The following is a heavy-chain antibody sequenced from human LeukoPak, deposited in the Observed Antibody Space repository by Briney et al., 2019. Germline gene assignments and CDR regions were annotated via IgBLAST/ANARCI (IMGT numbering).Heavy chain of an antibody. D-gene: IGHD3-22*01. CDR1: GFTFSSYA. CDR3: AKSQGDYYDSSGYYYKAPFDY. Sequence: GGSLRLSCAASGFTFSSYAMSWVRQAPGKGLEWVSAISGSGGSTYYADSVKGRFTISRDNSKNSLYLQMNSLRAEDTALYYCAKSQGDYYDSSGYYYKAPFDYWGQGTLVTVSS. V-gene: IGHV3-23*01. CDR2: ISGSGGST. J-gene: IGHJ4*02.